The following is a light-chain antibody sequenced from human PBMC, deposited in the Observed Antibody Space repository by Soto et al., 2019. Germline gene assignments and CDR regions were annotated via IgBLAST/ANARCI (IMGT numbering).Light chain of an antibody. Sequence: EIVMTQSPATLSVSPGERATLSCRASQSVSSNLAWYQQKPGQATRLLIYGASTRATGIPTRFSGSGSGTDFTLTTSSLLSEDFAVYYCQQDNNWPPWTFGQGTKVEIK. J-gene: IGKJ1*01. CDR1: QSVSSN. CDR3: QQDNNWPPWT. CDR2: GAS. V-gene: IGKV3-15*01.